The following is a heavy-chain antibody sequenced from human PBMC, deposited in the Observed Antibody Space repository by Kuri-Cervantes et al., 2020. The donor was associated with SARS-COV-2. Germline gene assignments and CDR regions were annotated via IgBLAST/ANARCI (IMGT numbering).Heavy chain of an antibody. Sequence: GESLKIYCAASGFTFNTYSMNWVRQAPGQGLEWVSYITSSSSTIYYADSVKGRFTISRNNAKNSLYLQMNSLRAEDTAVYYCARVPPLGLLAGIDYWGQGTLVTVSS. V-gene: IGHV3-48*04. CDR2: ITSSSSTI. CDR1: GFTFNTYS. J-gene: IGHJ4*02. D-gene: IGHD3-22*01. CDR3: ARVPPLGLLAGIDY.